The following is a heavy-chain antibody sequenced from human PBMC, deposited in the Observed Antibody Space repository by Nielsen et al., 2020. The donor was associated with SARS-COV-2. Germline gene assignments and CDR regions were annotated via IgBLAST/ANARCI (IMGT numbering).Heavy chain of an antibody. Sequence: SETLSLTCTVSGGSISSYYWSWIRQPPGKRLEWIGYIYYSGSTNYNPSLKSRVTISVDTSKNQFSLKLSSVTAADTAVYYCASGGYSYVYYYYGMDVWGQGTTVTVSS. CDR3: ASGGYSYVYYYYGMDV. CDR1: GGSISSYY. J-gene: IGHJ6*02. D-gene: IGHD5-18*01. V-gene: IGHV4-59*08. CDR2: IYYSGST.